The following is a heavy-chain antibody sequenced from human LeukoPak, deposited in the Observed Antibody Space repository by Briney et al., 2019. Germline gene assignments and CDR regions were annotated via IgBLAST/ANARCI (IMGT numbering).Heavy chain of an antibody. Sequence: SETLSLTCTVSGGSISSYYWSWIRQPPGKGLEWIGYIYYSGSTNYNPSLKSRVTIPVDTSKNRFSLKLSSVTAADTAVYYCARSVYSYGQFDYWGQGTLVTVSS. CDR2: IYYSGST. CDR1: GGSISSYY. D-gene: IGHD5-18*01. J-gene: IGHJ4*02. CDR3: ARSVYSYGQFDY. V-gene: IGHV4-59*01.